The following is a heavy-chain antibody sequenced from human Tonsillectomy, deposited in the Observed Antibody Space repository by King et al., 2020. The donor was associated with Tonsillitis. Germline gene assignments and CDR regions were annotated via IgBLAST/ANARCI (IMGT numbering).Heavy chain of an antibody. Sequence: VQLQESGPGLVKPSETLSLTCTVSGGSISSYYWSWIRPPPGKGLEWIGYIYYSGSTNYNPSLKSRVTISVDTSKNQFSLKLSSVTAADTAVYYCARVLSSSGWKGVFDYWGQGTLVTVSS. CDR3: ARVLSSSGWKGVFDY. CDR2: IYYSGST. CDR1: GGSISSYY. J-gene: IGHJ4*02. V-gene: IGHV4-59*01. D-gene: IGHD6-19*01.